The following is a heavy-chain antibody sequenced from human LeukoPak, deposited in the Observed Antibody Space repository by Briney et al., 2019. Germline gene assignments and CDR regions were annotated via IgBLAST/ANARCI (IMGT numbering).Heavy chain of an antibody. D-gene: IGHD2-15*01. CDR3: VKGEAVIAASFES. Sequence: GGSLRLSCAASGFTFSSYAMSWVRQAPGKGLEWVSIITSSGASAYYADSVKGRFTISRDNSKNTLSLQMNSLRAEDTAIYYCVKGEAVIAASFESWGQGTLVTVSS. J-gene: IGHJ4*02. CDR2: ITSSGASA. CDR1: GFTFSSYA. V-gene: IGHV3-23*01.